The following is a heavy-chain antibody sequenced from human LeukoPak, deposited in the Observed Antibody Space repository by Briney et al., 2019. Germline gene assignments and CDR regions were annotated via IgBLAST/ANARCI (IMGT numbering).Heavy chain of an antibody. Sequence: PGGSLRLSCAASGFTYSSYSMDWVRQAPGKGLEWVSSISSSSSCIYYADSVKGRFTISRDNAKNSLYLQMNSLRAEDTAVYYCARVSDGAFDYWGQGTLVTVSS. CDR3: ARVSDGAFDY. D-gene: IGHD1-26*01. CDR1: GFTYSSYS. V-gene: IGHV3-21*01. J-gene: IGHJ4*02. CDR2: ISSSSSCI.